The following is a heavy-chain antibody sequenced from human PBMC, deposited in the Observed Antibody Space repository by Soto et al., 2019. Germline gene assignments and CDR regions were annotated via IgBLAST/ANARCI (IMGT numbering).Heavy chain of an antibody. D-gene: IGHD7-27*01. CDR2: ISGGGDAT. Sequence: EVQLLESGGGLVQPGGSLRLSCEASGFTFGNYAFSWVRQAPGKGLEWVSVISGGGDATYYPDSVKGRFTTSRDNSKNTVYLQMNSLRAEDTAVYYCAKKSLGSITLPAVYYFDYWGQGTLVTVSS. J-gene: IGHJ4*02. V-gene: IGHV3-23*01. CDR3: AKKSLGSITLPAVYYFDY. CDR1: GFTFGNYA.